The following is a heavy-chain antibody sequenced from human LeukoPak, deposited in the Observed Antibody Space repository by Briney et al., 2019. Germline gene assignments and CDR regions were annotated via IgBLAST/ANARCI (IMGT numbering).Heavy chain of an antibody. CDR1: GFTFSSYS. V-gene: IGHV3-21*01. J-gene: IGHJ4*02. Sequence: GGSLRLSCAASGFTFSSYSMNWVRQAPGKGLEWVSSISSSSSYIYYADSLKGRFTISRDNARNSVYLQMNSLRVEDTAVYYCARGDMATNTYFDYWGQGTLVTVSS. D-gene: IGHD5-24*01. CDR3: ARGDMATNTYFDY. CDR2: ISSSSSYI.